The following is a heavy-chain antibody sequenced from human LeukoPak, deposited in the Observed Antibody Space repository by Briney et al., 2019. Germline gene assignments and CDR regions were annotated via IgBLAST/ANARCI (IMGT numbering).Heavy chain of an antibody. CDR1: GYTFTSYD. J-gene: IGHJ4*02. Sequence: GASVKVSCKASGYTFTSYDINWVRQATGQGLEWMGWMNPNSGNTGYAQKFQGRVTMTEDTSTDTAYMELSSLRSEDTAVYYCATDPQAAPGLFGAFDIWGQGTLVTVSS. D-gene: IGHD3-22*01. V-gene: IGHV1-8*01. CDR2: MNPNSGNT. CDR3: ATDPQAAPGLFGAFDI.